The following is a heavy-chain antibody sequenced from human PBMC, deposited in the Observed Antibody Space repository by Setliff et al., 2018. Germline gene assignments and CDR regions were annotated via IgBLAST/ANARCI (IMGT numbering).Heavy chain of an antibody. J-gene: IGHJ6*02. CDR1: GGSISSSSYY. D-gene: IGHD3-16*02. CDR3: AYDYVWGSYRLQHYGMDV. CDR2: IYYSGST. V-gene: IGHV4-39*07. Sequence: LSLTCTVSGGSISSSSYYWGWIRQPPGKGLEWIGSIYYSGSTYYNPSLKSRVTISVDTSKNQFSLKLSSVTAADTAVYYCAYDYVWGSYRLQHYGMDVWGQGTTVTVSS.